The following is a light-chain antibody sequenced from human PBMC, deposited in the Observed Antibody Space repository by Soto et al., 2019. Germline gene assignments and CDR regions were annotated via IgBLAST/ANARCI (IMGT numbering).Light chain of an antibody. V-gene: IGKV3-20*01. CDR2: GAS. Sequence: EIVLTQSPGTLSLFPGERATLSCRASQSVRNSYLAWYQQKPGQAPRLLIYGASTRATGIPDRFSGSGSGIDFTLTISRLEPEDFAEYYCQHYGSSPPGITFGPGTKLDIK. J-gene: IGKJ3*01. CDR1: QSVRNSY. CDR3: QHYGSSPPGIT.